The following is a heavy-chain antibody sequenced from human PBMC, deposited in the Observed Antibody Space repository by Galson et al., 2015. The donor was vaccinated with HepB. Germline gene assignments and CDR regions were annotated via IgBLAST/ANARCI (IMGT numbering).Heavy chain of an antibody. CDR3: ARRVKTYYDFWSGYMSANYYYYYGMDV. J-gene: IGHJ6*02. CDR2: IIPIFGTA. Sequence: SVKVSCKASGGTFSSYAISWVRQAPGQGLEWMGGIIPIFGTANYAQKFQGRVTITADKSTSTVYMELSSLRSEDTAVYYCARRVKTYYDFWSGYMSANYYYYYGMDVWGQGTTVTVSS. V-gene: IGHV1-69*06. CDR1: GGTFSSYA. D-gene: IGHD3-3*01.